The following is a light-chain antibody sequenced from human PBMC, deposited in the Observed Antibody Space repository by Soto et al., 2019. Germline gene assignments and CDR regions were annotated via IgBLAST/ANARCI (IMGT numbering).Light chain of an antibody. J-gene: IGLJ1*01. CDR1: STDVGGYNY. Sequence: QSALAQPSSVSGSPGQSITISCTGTSTDVGGYNYVSWYQHHSGKAPKLLIYEVSNRPSGVSDRFSGSTSVNTASLTISGLQAEDESDYYCGSYSSTDTPFVFGTGTKVTAL. CDR2: EVS. V-gene: IGLV2-14*01. CDR3: GSYSSTDTPFV.